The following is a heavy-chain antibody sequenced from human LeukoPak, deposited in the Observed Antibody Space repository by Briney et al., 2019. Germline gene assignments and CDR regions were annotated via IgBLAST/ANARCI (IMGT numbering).Heavy chain of an antibody. CDR2: ISAYNGNT. CDR3: ARDSGGSGRTIDY. Sequence: ASVKVSCKASGYTFTNYGISWVRQAPGQGLEWMGWISAYNGNTNYAQKFQGRVTMTRNTSISTAYMELSSLRSEDTAVYYCARDSGGSGRTIDYWGQGTLVTVSS. D-gene: IGHD3-10*01. V-gene: IGHV1-18*01. J-gene: IGHJ4*02. CDR1: GYTFTNYG.